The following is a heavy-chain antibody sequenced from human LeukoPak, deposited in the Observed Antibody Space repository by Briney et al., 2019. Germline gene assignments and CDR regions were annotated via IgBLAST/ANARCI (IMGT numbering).Heavy chain of an antibody. D-gene: IGHD2-15*01. CDR1: GFTFSSYG. CDR3: AGDFRWSSDY. J-gene: IGHJ4*02. Sequence: GGSLRLSCAASGFTFSSYGMHWVRQAPGKGLEWVAVISYDGSDKYYADSVKGRFTISRDNSKNTVFLQMNSLRAEDTAVYYCAGDFRWSSDYWGQGTLVTVSS. V-gene: IGHV3-30*03. CDR2: ISYDGSDK.